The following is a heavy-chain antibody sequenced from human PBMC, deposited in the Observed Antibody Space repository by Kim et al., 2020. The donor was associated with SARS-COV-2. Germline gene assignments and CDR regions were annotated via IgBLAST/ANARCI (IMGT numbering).Heavy chain of an antibody. CDR3: ARDLTGTTEERYYYYGMDV. D-gene: IGHD1-7*01. CDR1: GFTFSSYW. V-gene: IGHV3-7*01. Sequence: GGSLRLSCAASGFTFSSYWMSWVRQAPGKGLEWVANIKQDGSEKYYVDSVKGRFTISRDNAKNSLYLQMNSLRAEDTAVYYCARDLTGTTEERYYYYGMDVWGQGTTVTVSS. CDR2: IKQDGSEK. J-gene: IGHJ6*02.